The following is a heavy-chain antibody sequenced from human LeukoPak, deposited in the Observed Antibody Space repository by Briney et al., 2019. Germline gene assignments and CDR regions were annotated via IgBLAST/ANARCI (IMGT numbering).Heavy chain of an antibody. CDR3: AREGVSYYYGSGFDP. CDR2: IYHSGST. V-gene: IGHV4-30-2*01. CDR1: GGSISSYS. J-gene: IGHJ5*02. D-gene: IGHD3-10*01. Sequence: PSETLSLTCTVSGGSISSYSWSWIRQPPGKGLEWIGYIYHSGSTYYNPSLKSRVTISVDRSKNQFSPKLSSVTAADTAVYYCAREGVSYYYGSGFDPWGQGTLVTVSS.